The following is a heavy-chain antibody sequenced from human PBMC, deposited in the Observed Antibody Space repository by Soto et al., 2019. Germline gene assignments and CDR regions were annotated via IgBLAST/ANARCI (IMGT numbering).Heavy chain of an antibody. J-gene: IGHJ4*02. CDR1: GGSISSGGYY. CDR3: ARGRTSSPAPGDY. V-gene: IGHV4-31*03. CDR2: IYYSGST. Sequence: QVQLQESGPGLVKPSQTLSLTCTVSGGSISSGGYYWRWLRQHPEKGLEWIGYIYYSGSTYYNPSLTSRVTISVDTSKNQFSLKLSSVTAADTAVYYCARGRTSSPAPGDYWGQGTLVTVSS. D-gene: IGHD2-2*01.